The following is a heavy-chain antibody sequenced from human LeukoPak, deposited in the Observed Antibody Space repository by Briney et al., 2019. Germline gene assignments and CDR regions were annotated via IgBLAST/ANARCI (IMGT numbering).Heavy chain of an antibody. CDR3: ARDYGGSSPFDY. V-gene: IGHV3-48*03. CDR1: GFTFSSYD. J-gene: IGHJ4*02. D-gene: IGHD4-23*01. Sequence: PGGSLILSCAASGFTFSSYDINWVRQAPGKGLEWVSYISSSGSTIYYADSVKGRFTISRDNAKNSLYLQMNSLRAEDTAVYYCARDYGGSSPFDYWGQGTLVTVSS. CDR2: ISSSGSTI.